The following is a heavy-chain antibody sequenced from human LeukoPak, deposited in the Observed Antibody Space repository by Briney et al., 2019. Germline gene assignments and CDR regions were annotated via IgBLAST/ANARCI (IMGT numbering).Heavy chain of an antibody. V-gene: IGHV3-66*01. CDR3: ARGTGYHYYMDV. CDR1: EFIVSVNY. D-gene: IGHD3-10*01. Sequence: TGGSLRLSCAASEFIVSVNYMSWVRQAPGKGLEWVSVIYSGGSTYYADSVKGRFTISRDNSKNTVYLQMNSLRVEDTAVYYCARGTGYHYYMDVWGNGTSVTISS. CDR2: IYSGGST. J-gene: IGHJ6*03.